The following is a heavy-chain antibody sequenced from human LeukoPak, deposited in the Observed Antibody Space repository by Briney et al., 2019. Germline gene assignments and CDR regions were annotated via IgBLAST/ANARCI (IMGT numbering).Heavy chain of an antibody. V-gene: IGHV3-7*01. Sequence: GGSLRLSCAASGFTFSGYWMSWVRQAPGKGLEWVANIKQDGSEMYYLDSVKGRFIISRDNAKNSLYLQMSSLRAEDTAVYCCARDRGIVAQFDPWGLGTLVTVSS. D-gene: IGHD1-26*01. CDR3: ARDRGIVAQFDP. J-gene: IGHJ5*02. CDR2: IKQDGSEM. CDR1: GFTFSGYW.